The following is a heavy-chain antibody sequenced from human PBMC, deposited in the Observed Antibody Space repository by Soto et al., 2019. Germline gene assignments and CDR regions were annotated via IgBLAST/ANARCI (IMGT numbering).Heavy chain of an antibody. Sequence: EVQLVESGGGLVKPGGSLRLSCAASGFTFSSYSMNWVRQAPGKGLEWVSSISSSSSYIYYPDSVKGRFTISRDNXXXXXXXXXXXXXXXXXXXXXXXXXXXXXXXXSYSPWGQGTLVTVSS. CDR1: GFTFSSYS. V-gene: IGHV3-21*01. CDR3: XXXXXXXXXXSYSP. CDR2: ISSSSSYI. D-gene: IGHD3-10*01. J-gene: IGHJ5*02.